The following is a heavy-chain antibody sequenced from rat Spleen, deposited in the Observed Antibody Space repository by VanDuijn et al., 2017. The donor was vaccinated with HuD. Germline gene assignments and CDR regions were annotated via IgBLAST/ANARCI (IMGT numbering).Heavy chain of an antibody. V-gene: IGHV5-43*01. D-gene: IGHD2-1*01. CDR1: GFTFSSYV. J-gene: IGHJ2*01. CDR2: IKTDSSRT. Sequence: EVQLVESGGGLVQPGRSLKFSCAASGFTFSSYVMHWFRQAPENGIEWLAYIKTDSSRTHYAETVKGRFTISRDNAKNTEDMQLSSLRSEDTAMYFCAREREYLRHFDYWGQGVMVTVSS. CDR3: AREREYLRHFDY.